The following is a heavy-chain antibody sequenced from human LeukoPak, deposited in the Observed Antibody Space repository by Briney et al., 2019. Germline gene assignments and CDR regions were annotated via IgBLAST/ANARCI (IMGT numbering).Heavy chain of an antibody. CDR1: GFTFSSIW. V-gene: IGHV3-7*01. D-gene: IGHD2-15*01. J-gene: IGHJ4*02. CDR3: ARGDYCSGGSCLFDY. CDR2: IKQDGSEK. Sequence: GGSLRLSCAASGFTFSSIWMSWVGQAPGKGLEWVANIKQDGSEKYYVDSVKGRFTISRDNAKNSLYLQMNSLRAEDTAVYYCARGDYCSGGSCLFDYWGQGTLVTVSS.